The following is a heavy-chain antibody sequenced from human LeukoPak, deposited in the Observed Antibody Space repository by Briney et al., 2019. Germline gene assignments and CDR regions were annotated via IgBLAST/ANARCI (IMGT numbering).Heavy chain of an antibody. CDR3: ASRWMATTTDHRDY. J-gene: IGHJ4*02. Sequence: PGGSLRLSCAASGFTFSSYAMDWVRQAPGKGLEWVAVISYDGSNKYYADSVKGRFTISRDNSKNTLYLQMNSLRAEDTAVYYCASRWMATTTDHRDYWGQGTLVTVSS. CDR2: ISYDGSNK. D-gene: IGHD5-24*01. CDR1: GFTFSSYA. V-gene: IGHV3-30*04.